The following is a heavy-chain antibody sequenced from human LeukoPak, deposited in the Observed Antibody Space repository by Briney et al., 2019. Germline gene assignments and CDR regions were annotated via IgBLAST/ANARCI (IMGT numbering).Heavy chain of an antibody. Sequence: ASVKVSCKASGYTFTGYYMHWVRQAPGQGLEWMGWINPNSGGTNYAQKFQGRVTMTRDTSISTAYMELSRLRSDDTAVYYCASPLGELSPFFQFDYWGQGTLDTVSS. J-gene: IGHJ4*02. CDR1: GYTFTGYY. CDR3: ASPLGELSPFFQFDY. V-gene: IGHV1-2*02. D-gene: IGHD3-16*02. CDR2: INPNSGGT.